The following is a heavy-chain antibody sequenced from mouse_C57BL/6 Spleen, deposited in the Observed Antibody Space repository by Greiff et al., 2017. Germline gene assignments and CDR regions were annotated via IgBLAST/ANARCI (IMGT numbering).Heavy chain of an antibody. J-gene: IGHJ4*01. Sequence: EVQLQQSGPELVKPGASVKISCKASGYSFTDYNMNWVKQSNGKSLEWIGNITPSNGGTNYNETFKSKATLTVDKSSSTAYLQLSSLTSEDSAVYYCARGDYDGDYYAMDYWGQGTSVTVSS. CDR3: ARGDYDGDYYAMDY. CDR2: ITPSNGGT. CDR1: GYSFTDYN. V-gene: IGHV1-39*01. D-gene: IGHD2-4*01.